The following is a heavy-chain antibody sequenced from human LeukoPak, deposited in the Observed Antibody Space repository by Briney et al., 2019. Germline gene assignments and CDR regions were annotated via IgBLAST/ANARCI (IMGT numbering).Heavy chain of an antibody. Sequence: SETLSLTCAVYGVSFSGYYWSWIRQPPGKGLEWIGEINHSGSTNYNPSLKSRVTISVDTSKNQFSLKLSSVTAADTAVYYCARALDGYSSTRGYFDYWGQGTLVTVSS. CDR3: ARALDGYSSTRGYFDY. CDR2: INHSGST. J-gene: IGHJ4*02. CDR1: GVSFSGYY. V-gene: IGHV4-34*01. D-gene: IGHD6-13*01.